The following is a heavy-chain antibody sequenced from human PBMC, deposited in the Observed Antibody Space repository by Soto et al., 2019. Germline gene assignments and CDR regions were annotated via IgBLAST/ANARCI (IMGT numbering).Heavy chain of an antibody. V-gene: IGHV1-8*02. CDR2: IIPNIGNT. J-gene: IGHJ4*02. CDR1: GGTFSSYT. Sequence: ASVKVSCKASGGTFSSYTISWVRQAPGQGLEWMGRIIPNIGNTGYAQKFQGRVTMTGNNSMSTAYMELSSLRSEDTAVYYCARGRPYYDFWSGYTNFDYWGQGTLVTVSS. D-gene: IGHD3-3*01. CDR3: ARGRPYYDFWSGYTNFDY.